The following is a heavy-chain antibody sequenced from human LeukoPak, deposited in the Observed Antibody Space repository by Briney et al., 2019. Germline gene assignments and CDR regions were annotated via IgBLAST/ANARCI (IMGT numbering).Heavy chain of an antibody. V-gene: IGHV5-51*01. CDR1: GYSFTSYW. Sequence: GESLKISCKGSGYSFTSYWIGWVRQMPGKGLEWMGIIYPVDSDTRYSPSVQCQVTISANKYINTDYLQWSSLKDSDTAIYFCARREFWSGVYYFDYWGQGTLVTVSS. J-gene: IGHJ4*02. CDR3: ARREFWSGVYYFDY. D-gene: IGHD3-3*01. CDR2: IYPVDSDT.